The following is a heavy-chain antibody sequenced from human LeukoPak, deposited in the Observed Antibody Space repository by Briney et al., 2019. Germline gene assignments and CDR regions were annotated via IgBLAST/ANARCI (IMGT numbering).Heavy chain of an antibody. CDR1: GYTFTRYY. J-gene: IGHJ4*02. D-gene: IGHD3-3*01. Sequence: ASVKASCKASGYTFTRYYMHWVRQAPGQGLEWMGWINPNSGGKNYVQKLQDRLTMTTDTSTSTAYMELRSLTSEDTAVYYCAREAGVFDYGGQGPLVTVSS. V-gene: IGHV1-2*02. CDR3: AREAGVFDY. CDR2: INPNSGGK.